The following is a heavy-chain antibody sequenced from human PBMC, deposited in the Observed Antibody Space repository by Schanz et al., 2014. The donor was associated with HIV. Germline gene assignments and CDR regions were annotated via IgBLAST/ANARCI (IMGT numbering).Heavy chain of an antibody. Sequence: QVRLVQSGAEVKKPGASVKVSCKASGYTFTDYYMHWVRQAPGQGPEGMGWITPNSGATEYAQNFQGRVTMTRNTSINTAYMELSSLRSEDTAVYYCARGRFCSGGSCYHDYWGQGTLVTVSS. CDR3: ARGRFCSGGSCYHDY. V-gene: IGHV1-2*02. J-gene: IGHJ4*02. CDR2: ITPNSGAT. D-gene: IGHD2-15*01. CDR1: GYTFTDYY.